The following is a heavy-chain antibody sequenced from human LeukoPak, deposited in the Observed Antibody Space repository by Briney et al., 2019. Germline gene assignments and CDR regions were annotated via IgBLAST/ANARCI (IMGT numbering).Heavy chain of an antibody. CDR1: GYTFTGYY. CDR3: ARDRITMVRGVIDAFDI. Sequence: ASVKVSCKASGYTFTGYYMHWVRQAPGQGLEWMGWINPNSGGTNYAQKFQGRVTMTRDTSISTAYMELSRLRSDDTAVYYCARDRITMVRGVIDAFDIWGQGTMVTVSS. J-gene: IGHJ3*02. V-gene: IGHV1-2*02. D-gene: IGHD3-10*01. CDR2: INPNSGGT.